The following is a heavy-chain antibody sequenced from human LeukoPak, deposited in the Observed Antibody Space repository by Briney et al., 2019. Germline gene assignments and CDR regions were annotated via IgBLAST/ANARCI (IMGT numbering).Heavy chain of an antibody. CDR1: GGSISSGDYY. V-gene: IGHV4-30-4*01. D-gene: IGHD2-15*01. CDR3: ARFCSGGSCLHNQGY. CDR2: IYYSGST. Sequence: SQTLSLTCTVSGGSISSGDYYWSWIRQPPGKGLEWIGYIYYSGSTYYNPSLKSRVTISVDTSKNQFSLKLSSVTAADTAVYYCARFCSGGSCLHNQGYWGQGTLVTVSS. J-gene: IGHJ4*02.